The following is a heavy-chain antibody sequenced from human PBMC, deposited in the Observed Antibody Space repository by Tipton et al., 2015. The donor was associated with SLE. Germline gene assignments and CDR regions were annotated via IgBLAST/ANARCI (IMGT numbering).Heavy chain of an antibody. D-gene: IGHD2-8*02. CDR3: ARHATEVTGGDY. Sequence: SLRLSCTISGGSISTYFWSWIRQPPGKGLEWMGIIYPGDSDTRYSPSFQGQVTISVDKSISTAYLQWSSLQASDTAMYYCARHATEVTGGDYWGQGTLVTVSS. V-gene: IGHV5-51*01. CDR1: GGSISTYF. J-gene: IGHJ4*02. CDR2: IYPGDSDT.